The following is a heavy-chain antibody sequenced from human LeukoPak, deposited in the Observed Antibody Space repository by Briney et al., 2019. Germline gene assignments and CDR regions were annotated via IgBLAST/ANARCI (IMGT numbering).Heavy chain of an antibody. V-gene: IGHV1-46*01. CDR2: INPSGGST. CDR3: ARFATSLDY. Sequence: ASVKVSCKASGYTFTSYYMHWVRQAPGQGLEWMGIINPSGGSTSYAQKFQGRVTMTTDTSTSTAYMELRSLRSDDAAVYYCARFATSLDYWGQGTLVTVSS. J-gene: IGHJ4*02. CDR1: GYTFTSYY. D-gene: IGHD2-2*01.